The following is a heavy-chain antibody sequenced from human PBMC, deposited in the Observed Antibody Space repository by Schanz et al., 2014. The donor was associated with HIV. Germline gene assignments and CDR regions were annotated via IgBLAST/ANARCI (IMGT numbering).Heavy chain of an antibody. CDR3: AADSEWFGESPSAFDI. J-gene: IGHJ3*02. CDR1: GDTFRRYS. CDR2: IIPMFGTT. D-gene: IGHD3-10*01. Sequence: QVQLVQSGAEVKKPGSSVKVSCKASGDTFRRYSIHWVRQGPGQGLEWMGGIIPMFGTTKYPQRLQGRVTIIADKSTTTAYMELSNLRSEDTAVYYCAADSEWFGESPSAFDIWGQGTMVTVSS. V-gene: IGHV1-69*06.